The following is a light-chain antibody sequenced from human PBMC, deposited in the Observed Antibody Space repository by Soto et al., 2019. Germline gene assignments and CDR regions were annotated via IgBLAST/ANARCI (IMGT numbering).Light chain of an antibody. J-gene: IGLJ3*02. CDR1: SSNIGSNY. CDR3: AAWDESLRGRG. Sequence: QSVLTQPPSASGTPGQRVTISCSGSSSNIGSNYVYWYQQLPGTAPKLLIYSNNQRPSGVPDRFSGSKSGTSASLAISGLRSEDEADYYCAAWDESLRGRGFGGGTKLTVL. V-gene: IGLV1-47*02. CDR2: SNN.